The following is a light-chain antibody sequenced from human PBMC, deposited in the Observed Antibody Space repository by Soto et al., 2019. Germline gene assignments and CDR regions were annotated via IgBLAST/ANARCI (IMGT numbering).Light chain of an antibody. CDR1: SSDVGGYNY. CDR2: DVS. Sequence: QSALTQPRSVSGSPGQSVTISCTGTSSDVGGYNYVSWYQQHPGKAPKLMIYDVSKRPSGVPDRFSGSKSGNTASLTISGLQAEDEADYYCYSYADNYPGVFGGGTKVTVL. V-gene: IGLV2-11*01. CDR3: YSYADNYPGV. J-gene: IGLJ2*01.